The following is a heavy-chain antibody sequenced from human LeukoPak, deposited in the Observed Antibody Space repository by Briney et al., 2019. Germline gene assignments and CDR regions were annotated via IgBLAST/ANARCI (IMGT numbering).Heavy chain of an antibody. Sequence: PSETLSLTCTVSGGSISSYYWSWIRQPPGKGLEWIGYIYYSGSTNYNPFLKGRVTISVDTSKNQFSLKLSSVTAADTAIYYCAKNNGGARNHWFDPWGQGTLVTVSS. J-gene: IGHJ5*02. CDR2: IYYSGST. CDR1: GGSISSYY. V-gene: IGHV4-59*01. D-gene: IGHD1/OR15-1a*01. CDR3: AKNNGGARNHWFDP.